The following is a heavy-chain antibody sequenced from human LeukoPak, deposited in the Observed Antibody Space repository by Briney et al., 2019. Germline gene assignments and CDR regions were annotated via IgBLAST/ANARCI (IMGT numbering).Heavy chain of an antibody. D-gene: IGHD2-2*01. V-gene: IGHV1-69*13. CDR2: IIPIFGTA. CDR3: ASRGRYCSSTSCYTDYYYYYGMDV. Sequence: GASVKVSCKASGGTFSSYAISWVRQAPGQGLEWMGGIIPIFGTANYAQKFQGRVTITADESTSTAYMELSSLRSEDTAVYNCASRGRYCSSTSCYTDYYYYYGMDVWGQGTTVTVSS. J-gene: IGHJ6*02. CDR1: GGTFSSYA.